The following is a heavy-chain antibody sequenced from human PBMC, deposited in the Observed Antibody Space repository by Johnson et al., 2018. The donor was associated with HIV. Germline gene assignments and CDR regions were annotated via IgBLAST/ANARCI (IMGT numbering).Heavy chain of an antibody. Sequence: VQLVESGGGLIQPGGSLRLSCAASGFTVSSNYMSWVRQAPGKGLEWVGRIKSKTDGGTTDYAAPVKGRFTISRDDSKNTLYLQMNSLRAEDTAVYYCARSSGSYLDDAFDIWGQGTMVTVSS. CDR1: GFTVSSNY. D-gene: IGHD1-26*01. CDR3: ARSSGSYLDDAFDI. CDR2: IKSKTDGGTT. J-gene: IGHJ3*02. V-gene: IGHV3-15*01.